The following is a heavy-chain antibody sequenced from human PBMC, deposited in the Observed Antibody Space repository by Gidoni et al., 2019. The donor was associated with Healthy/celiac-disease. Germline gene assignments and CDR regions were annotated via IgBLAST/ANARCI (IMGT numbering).Heavy chain of an antibody. CDR3: AKAGDYGDYSAPLDY. J-gene: IGHJ4*02. CDR2: ISWDGGST. V-gene: IGHV3-43D*04. Sequence: EVQLVESGGVVVQPGGSLRLSCAASGFTFDDYAMHWVRQAPGKGLEWVFLISWDGGSTYYADSVKGRFTISRDNSKNSLYLQMNSLRAEDTALYYCAKAGDYGDYSAPLDYWGQGTLVTVSS. CDR1: GFTFDDYA. D-gene: IGHD4-17*01.